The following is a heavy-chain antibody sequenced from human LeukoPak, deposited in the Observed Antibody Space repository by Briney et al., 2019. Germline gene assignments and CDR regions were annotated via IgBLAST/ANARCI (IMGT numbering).Heavy chain of an antibody. CDR3: ARDRPEYSSSSGFDY. D-gene: IGHD6-6*01. CDR1: GLTLSNYW. CDR2: MNNDGSGT. Sequence: GGSLRLSCAASGLTLSNYWMHWVRQAPGKGLVWVSRMNNDGSGTTYADSVKGRFTISRDNAKNTLYLQMNSLRAEDTAVYYCARDRPEYSSSSGFDYWGQGTLVTVSS. V-gene: IGHV3-74*01. J-gene: IGHJ4*02.